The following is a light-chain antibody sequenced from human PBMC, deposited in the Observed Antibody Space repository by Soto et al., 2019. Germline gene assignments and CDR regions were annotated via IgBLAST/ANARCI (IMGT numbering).Light chain of an antibody. CDR2: AAS. V-gene: IGKV1-27*01. CDR1: QGISNY. J-gene: IGKJ5*01. Sequence: DIQMTQSPSSLSASVGDRVTITCRASQGISNYLAWYQQKPGKVPKLLIYAASSLQSGVPSRFSGSGSGTDFTLTISSLQPEDVAVYYCQQRSNWPPLVTFGQGTRLEIK. CDR3: QQRSNWPPLVT.